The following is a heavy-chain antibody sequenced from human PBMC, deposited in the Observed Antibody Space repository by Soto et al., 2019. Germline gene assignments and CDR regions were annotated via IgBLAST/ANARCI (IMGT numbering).Heavy chain of an antibody. CDR3: ARDLRLDS. J-gene: IGHJ4*02. V-gene: IGHV4-4*02. CDR1: GDSISSTHW. D-gene: IGHD2-21*02. Sequence: PSETLSLTCAVSGDSISSTHWWTWVRQPPGKGLEYIGQIFHSGTTYYNPSLKSRVTISIDRSNNQFSLMLSSVTAADTAVYYCARDLRLDSWGPGTLVTVSS. CDR2: IFHSGTT.